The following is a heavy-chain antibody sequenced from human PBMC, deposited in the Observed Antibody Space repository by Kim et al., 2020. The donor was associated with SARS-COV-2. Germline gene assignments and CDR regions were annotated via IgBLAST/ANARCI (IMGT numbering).Heavy chain of an antibody. V-gene: IGHV3-23*01. CDR3: VKASNFDF. Sequence: TDYADSVKGRFTISRDNSKNTLYLQMNSLRAEDTALYYCVKASNFDFWGQGTMVTVSS. CDR2: T. J-gene: IGHJ4*02.